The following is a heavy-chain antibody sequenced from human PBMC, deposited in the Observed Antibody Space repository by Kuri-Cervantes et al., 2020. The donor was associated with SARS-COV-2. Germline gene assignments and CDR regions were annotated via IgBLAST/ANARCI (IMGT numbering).Heavy chain of an antibody. D-gene: IGHD3-3*01. CDR3: ARDTGRFGVVTNFDY. J-gene: IGHJ4*02. V-gene: IGHV4-30-2*01. Sequence: SETLSLTCTVSGGSISSGGYYWSWLRQPPGKGLEWIGYIYHSGSTYYNPSLKSRVTISVDRSKNQFSLKLSSVTAADTAVYYCARDTGRFGVVTNFDYWGQGTLVTVSS. CDR1: GGSISSGGYY. CDR2: IYHSGST.